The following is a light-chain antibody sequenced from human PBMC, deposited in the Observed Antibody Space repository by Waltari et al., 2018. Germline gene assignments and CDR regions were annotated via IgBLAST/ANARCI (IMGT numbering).Light chain of an antibody. CDR1: NNDVGGYNY. J-gene: IGLJ1*01. V-gene: IGLV2-14*01. Sequence: QSALTQPASVSGSPGQSITISCTGTNNDVGGYNYVSWYQQYAGKAPKLMIYEVSTRPSGVSTRFAGSKSGNTASLTISGLQAEDEADYYCTSKTGTITYVFGTGTKVTVL. CDR3: TSKTGTITYV. CDR2: EVS.